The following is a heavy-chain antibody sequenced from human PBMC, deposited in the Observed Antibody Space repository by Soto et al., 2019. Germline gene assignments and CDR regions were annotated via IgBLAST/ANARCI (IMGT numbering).Heavy chain of an antibody. CDR1: GGSISSGDYY. J-gene: IGHJ4*02. D-gene: IGHD6-13*01. V-gene: IGHV4-30-4*01. Sequence: SETLSLTCTVSGGSISSGDYYWSWIRQPPGKGLEWIGYIYYSGSTYYNPSLKSRVTISVDTSKNQFSLKLSSVTAADTAMYYCARHDGYSSSWYVFDYWGQGTLVTVSS. CDR3: ARHDGYSSSWYVFDY. CDR2: IYYSGST.